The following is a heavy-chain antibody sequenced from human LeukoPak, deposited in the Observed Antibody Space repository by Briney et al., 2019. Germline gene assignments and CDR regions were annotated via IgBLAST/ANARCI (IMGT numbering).Heavy chain of an antibody. CDR2: ISYDGGKE. CDR3: ARMRSYYTGFDY. V-gene: IGHV3-33*05. Sequence: GGSLRLSCAASGFTFSSHDMHWVRQAPGKGLEWVAIISYDGGKEDYADSVKGRFTISRDHSKNSLYLQMNSLRAEETAVYYCARMRSYYTGFDYWGQGTLVTVSS. J-gene: IGHJ4*02. CDR1: GFTFSSHD. D-gene: IGHD1-26*01.